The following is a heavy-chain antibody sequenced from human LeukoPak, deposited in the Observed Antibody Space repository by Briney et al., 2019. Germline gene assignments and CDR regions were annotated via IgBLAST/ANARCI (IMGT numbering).Heavy chain of an antibody. D-gene: IGHD2-15*01. Sequence: GSSVKVSCKASGGTFSSYAISWVRQAPGQGLEWMGRIIPIFGTANYAQKFQGRVAITTDESTSTAYMELSSLRSEDTAVYYCARALYCSGGSCYPRPSRLDAFDIWGQGTMVTVSS. J-gene: IGHJ3*02. CDR1: GGTFSSYA. CDR3: ARALYCSGGSCYPRPSRLDAFDI. V-gene: IGHV1-69*05. CDR2: IIPIFGTA.